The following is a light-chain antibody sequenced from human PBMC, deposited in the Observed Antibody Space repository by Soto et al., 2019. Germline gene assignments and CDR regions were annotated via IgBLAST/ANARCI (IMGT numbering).Light chain of an antibody. Sequence: QSVLTQPASVSGSPGQSITISCTGTSSDIGSYNLVSWYQQHPGKAPKVIIYDVSDRPSGVSDRFSGSKSGNTASLMISGLQAEDEADYYCCSYAGSSTQSYVFGSGTKVTVL. V-gene: IGLV2-23*02. CDR1: SSDIGSYNL. CDR2: DVS. J-gene: IGLJ1*01. CDR3: CSYAGSSTQSYV.